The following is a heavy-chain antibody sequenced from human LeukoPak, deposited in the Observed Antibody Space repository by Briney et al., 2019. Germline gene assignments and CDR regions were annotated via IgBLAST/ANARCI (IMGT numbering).Heavy chain of an antibody. CDR2: IDQGGSVR. CDR3: ARDPESSSFDL. V-gene: IGHV3-7*01. J-gene: IGHJ4*02. Sequence: GGSLRLSCAASGFSFSTYWMSWVRQTPEKGLEFVANIDQGGSVRNYMDSLKGRCTISRDNAKKSLCLEINSLRADDTAVYYCARDPESSSFDLWGRGALVTVSS. CDR1: GFSFSTYW. D-gene: IGHD6-13*01.